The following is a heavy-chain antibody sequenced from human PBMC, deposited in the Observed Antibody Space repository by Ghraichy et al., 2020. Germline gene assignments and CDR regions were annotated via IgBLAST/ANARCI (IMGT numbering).Heavy chain of an antibody. Sequence: ASVKVSCKASGYTFTSYGISWVRQAPGQGLEWMGWISAYNGNTNYAQKLQGRVTMTTDTSTSTAYMELRSLRSDDTAVYYCAEALGGYDFWGWFDPWGQGTLVTVSS. D-gene: IGHD3-3*01. CDR2: ISAYNGNT. CDR1: GYTFTSYG. CDR3: AEALGGYDFWGWFDP. V-gene: IGHV1-18*01. J-gene: IGHJ5*02.